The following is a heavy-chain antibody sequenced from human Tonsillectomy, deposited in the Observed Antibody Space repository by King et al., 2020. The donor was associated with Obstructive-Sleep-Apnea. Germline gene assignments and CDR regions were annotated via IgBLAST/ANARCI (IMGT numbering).Heavy chain of an antibody. CDR3: AHRTIYDILTGYLF. Sequence: ITLKESGPTLVKPTQTLTLTCTFSGFSLSTSGVGVGWIRQPPGKALEWLALIYWDDDKRYSPSLKSRLTITKDTPKNQVVLTMTNMDPVDTATYYCAHRTIYDILTGYLFWGQGTLVTVSS. CDR2: IYWDDDK. V-gene: IGHV2-5*02. D-gene: IGHD3-9*01. J-gene: IGHJ4*02. CDR1: GFSLSTSGVG.